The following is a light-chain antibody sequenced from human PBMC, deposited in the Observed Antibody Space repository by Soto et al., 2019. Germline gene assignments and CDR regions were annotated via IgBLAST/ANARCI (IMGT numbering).Light chain of an antibody. CDR2: GAS. Sequence: EIVLTQSPGALSLSAGERATLSCRASQSIGSSSLAWYQVKPGQAPRLLIFGASNRATDIPDRFSGSGSGTDFMLTISRLEPEDFAVYYSQHYFLPPWTFGQGTKVEIK. CDR3: QHYFLPPWT. CDR1: QSIGSSS. V-gene: IGKV3-20*01. J-gene: IGKJ1*01.